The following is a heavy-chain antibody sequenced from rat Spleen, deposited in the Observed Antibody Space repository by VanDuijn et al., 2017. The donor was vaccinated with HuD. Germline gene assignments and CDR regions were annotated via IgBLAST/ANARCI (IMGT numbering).Heavy chain of an antibody. CDR1: GFTFSNYG. J-gene: IGHJ2*01. CDR3: VRLRYNPFDY. V-gene: IGHV5-19*01. CDR2: ISPSGGST. Sequence: EVQLVESGGGLVQPGRSLKLSCAASGFTFSNYGMHWIRQAPTKGLEWVASISPSGGSTYYRDSVKGRFTISRDNAKNTQYLQMDSLRSEDTATYYCVRLRYNPFDYWGQGVMVTVSS. D-gene: IGHD1-5*01.